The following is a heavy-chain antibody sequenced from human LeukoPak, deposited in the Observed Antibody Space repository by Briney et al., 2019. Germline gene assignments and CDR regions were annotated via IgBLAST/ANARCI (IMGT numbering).Heavy chain of an antibody. Sequence: PGRSLRLSCAASGFTFDDYAMHWVRQAPGKGLEWISFISGTSSSAIYYGDSVKGRFTISRDDAKNSLFLQMNSLRAEDTAVYYCARDTSWYFDLWGRGTLVTVSS. CDR1: GFTFDDYA. V-gene: IGHV3-48*01. CDR2: ISGTSSSAI. CDR3: ARDTSWYFDL. J-gene: IGHJ2*01.